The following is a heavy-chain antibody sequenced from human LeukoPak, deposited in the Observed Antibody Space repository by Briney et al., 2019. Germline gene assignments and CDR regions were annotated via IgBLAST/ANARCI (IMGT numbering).Heavy chain of an antibody. CDR3: ARDEASTVNAFDY. J-gene: IGHJ4*02. CDR1: GGSISSGGYY. Sequence: PSETLSLTCTVSGGSISSGGYYWSWIRQHPGKGLEWIGYIYYSGSTYYNPSLKSRVTISVGTSKNQFSLKLSSVTAADTAVYYCARDEASTVNAFDYWGQGTLVTVSS. CDR2: IYYSGST. V-gene: IGHV4-31*03. D-gene: IGHD4-11*01.